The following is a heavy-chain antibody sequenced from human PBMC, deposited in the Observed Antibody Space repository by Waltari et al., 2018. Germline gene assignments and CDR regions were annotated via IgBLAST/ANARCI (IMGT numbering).Heavy chain of an antibody. V-gene: IGHV1-69*01. J-gene: IGHJ2*01. CDR3: ARVRGNWNTWYFDL. D-gene: IGHD1-20*01. CDR1: GGPFSTYA. CDR2: IIPIFGTT. Sequence: QVQLVQSGAEVKKPGSSVKVSCTASGGPFSTYAVSWVRQAPGQGLEWIGGIIPIFGTTNYAQRFQVRVTITADESTSTAYMELSSLRSEDTAVYYCARVRGNWNTWYFDLWGRGTLVTVSS.